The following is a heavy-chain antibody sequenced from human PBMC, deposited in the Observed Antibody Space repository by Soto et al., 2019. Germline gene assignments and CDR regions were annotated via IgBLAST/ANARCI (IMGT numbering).Heavy chain of an antibody. V-gene: IGHV1-2*04. D-gene: IGHD3-3*01. CDR3: ARDFGFSSTSRLSKYYYYGMDV. J-gene: IGHJ6*02. CDR1: GYTFTGYY. Sequence: ASVKVSCKASGYTFTGYYMHWVRQASGQGLEWMGWINPNSGGTNYAQKFQGWVTMTRDTSISTAYMELSRLRSDDTAVYYCARDFGFSSTSRLSKYYYYGMDVWGQGTTVTVSS. CDR2: INPNSGGT.